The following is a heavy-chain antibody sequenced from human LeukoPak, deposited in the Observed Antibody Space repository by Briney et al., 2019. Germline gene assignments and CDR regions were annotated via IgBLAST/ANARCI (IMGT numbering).Heavy chain of an antibody. V-gene: IGHV4-59*01. Sequence: SDTLSLTCTVSGGSISTYYWTWIRQPPGKGLEWIGYIYYSGSTNYNPSLRSRVTISLDTSKNQFSLKLSSVTAADTAVYYCARGPAGPYYFDYWGQGTLVTVSS. J-gene: IGHJ4*02. CDR3: ARGPAGPYYFDY. D-gene: IGHD2-2*01. CDR1: GGSISTYY. CDR2: IYYSGST.